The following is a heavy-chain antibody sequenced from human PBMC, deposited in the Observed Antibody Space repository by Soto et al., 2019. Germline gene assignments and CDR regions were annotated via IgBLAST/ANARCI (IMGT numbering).Heavy chain of an antibody. CDR2: ISWNSGSI. D-gene: IGHD6-19*01. CDR1: GFTFDDYA. Sequence: PGVSLRLSCAASGFTFDDYAMHWVRQAPGKGLEWVSGISWNSGSIGYADSVKGRFTISRDNAKNSLYLQMNSLRAEDTALYYCAKFGYSSKISDYWGQGTLVTVSS. CDR3: AKFGYSSKISDY. V-gene: IGHV3-9*01. J-gene: IGHJ4*02.